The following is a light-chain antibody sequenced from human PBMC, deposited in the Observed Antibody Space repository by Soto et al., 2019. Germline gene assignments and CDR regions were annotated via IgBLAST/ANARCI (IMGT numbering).Light chain of an antibody. CDR2: KES. J-gene: IGKJ2*01. CDR1: QSISSW. Sequence: DIQMTQSPSTLSASVGDRVTITCRASQSISSWLAWYQQKPGKAPKLLIYKESSLESGVPSRFSGSGSGTEFTLTISSLQPDDFATSYCQQYNSYSYTFGQGTELEIK. V-gene: IGKV1-5*03. CDR3: QQYNSYSYT.